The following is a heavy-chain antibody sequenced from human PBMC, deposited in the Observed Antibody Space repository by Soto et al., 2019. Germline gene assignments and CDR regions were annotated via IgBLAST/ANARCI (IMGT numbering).Heavy chain of an antibody. Sequence: PGGSLRLSCAASGFTFSSYAMSWVRQAPGKGLEWVSAISGSGGSTYYADSVKGRFTISRDNSKNTLYLQMNSLRAEDTAVYYCAKAYLRCKVCGPIGSYFDYWGQGTLVTVSS. D-gene: IGHD3-16*01. CDR3: AKAYLRCKVCGPIGSYFDY. J-gene: IGHJ4*02. V-gene: IGHV3-23*01. CDR1: GFTFSSYA. CDR2: ISGSGGST.